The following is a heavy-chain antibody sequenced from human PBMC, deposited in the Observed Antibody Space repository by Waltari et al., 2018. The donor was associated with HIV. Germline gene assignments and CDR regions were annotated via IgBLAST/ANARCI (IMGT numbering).Heavy chain of an antibody. V-gene: IGHV3-23*01. D-gene: IGHD3-10*01. Sequence: EVQLLESGGGLVKPGGSLRVSCAAAGFAFSSYDVTWVRQAPGKGLEWVSVIRGSSDKTYYADSVKGRFTISRDNSKNTLYLQMNNLRAEDTAVYYCAKPRGGTITLYYFDHWGQGSLVTVSS. CDR2: IRGSSDKT. CDR3: AKPRGGTITLYYFDH. J-gene: IGHJ4*02. CDR1: GFAFSSYD.